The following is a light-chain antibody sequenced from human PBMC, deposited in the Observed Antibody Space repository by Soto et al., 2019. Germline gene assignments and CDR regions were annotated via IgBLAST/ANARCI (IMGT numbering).Light chain of an antibody. CDR2: AAS. CDR1: QTITTS. Sequence: DIQMTQSPSSLSASVGDRVTITCRTSQTITTSLNWYRQKPGKAPDLLIYAASSLQSGIPSRFGGRGSGTDFTLTITGLQPEDFATYYCQQNYILPITFGQGGLLENK. CDR3: QQNYILPIT. J-gene: IGKJ5*01. V-gene: IGKV1-39*01.